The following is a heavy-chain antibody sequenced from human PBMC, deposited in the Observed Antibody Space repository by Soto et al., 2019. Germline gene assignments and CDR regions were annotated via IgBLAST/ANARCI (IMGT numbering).Heavy chain of an antibody. D-gene: IGHD2-15*01. CDR1: GYTFTGYY. Sequence: ASVKVSCKASGYTFTGYYMHWVRQAPGQGLEWMGWINPNSGGTNYAQKFQGRVTMTRDTSISTAYMELSRLRSDDTAVYYCATENCSGGSCYSRWFDPWGQGTLVTVSS. CDR2: INPNSGGT. CDR3: ATENCSGGSCYSRWFDP. V-gene: IGHV1-2*02. J-gene: IGHJ5*02.